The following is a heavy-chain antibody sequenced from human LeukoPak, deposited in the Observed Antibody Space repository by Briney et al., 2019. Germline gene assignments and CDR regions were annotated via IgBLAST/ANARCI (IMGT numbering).Heavy chain of an antibody. CDR2: IIPIFGTA. CDR3: ARGGSGWSIYIFDC. CDR1: GGTFSSYA. J-gene: IGHJ4*02. D-gene: IGHD6-19*01. Sequence: ASVKVSCKASGGTFSSYAISWVRQAPGQGLEWVGRIIPIFGTANYAQKFQGRVTITTDESTSTAYMELSSLRSEDTAVYYCARGGSGWSIYIFDCWGQGTLVTVSS. V-gene: IGHV1-69*05.